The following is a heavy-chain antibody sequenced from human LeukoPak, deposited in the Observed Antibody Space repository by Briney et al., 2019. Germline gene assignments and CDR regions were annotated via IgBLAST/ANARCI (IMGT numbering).Heavy chain of an antibody. Sequence: SQTLSLTCTVSGGSISSGDYYWSWLRQPPGKGLEWIGYIYYSGRTYYNPSLKSRVTISVDTSKNQFSLNLTSVTAADTAVYYCAALQRPAAIDYWGQGTLVTVSS. CDR3: AALQRPAAIDY. CDR2: IYYSGRT. CDR1: GGSISSGDYY. J-gene: IGHJ4*02. V-gene: IGHV4-30-4*01. D-gene: IGHD2-2*01.